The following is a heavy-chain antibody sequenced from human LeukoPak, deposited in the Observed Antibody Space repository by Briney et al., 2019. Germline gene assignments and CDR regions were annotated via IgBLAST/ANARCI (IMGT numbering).Heavy chain of an antibody. J-gene: IGHJ4*02. CDR1: GFTFSSHW. V-gene: IGHV3-7*01. CDR2: IKQDGSEK. Sequence: GGSLRLSCAASGFTFSSHWMSWLRQAPGKGLEWVANIKQDGSEKYYLDSVKGRFTISRDNAKNSLSLQMNSLRAEDTAVYYCARDGDTSGYSDWGQGTLVTVPS. CDR3: ARDGDTSGYSD. D-gene: IGHD3-22*01.